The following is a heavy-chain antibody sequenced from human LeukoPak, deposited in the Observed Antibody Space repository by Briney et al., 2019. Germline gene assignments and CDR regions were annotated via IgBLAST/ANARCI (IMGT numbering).Heavy chain of an antibody. CDR3: ARRAGAYSHPYDY. J-gene: IGHJ4*02. D-gene: IGHD4/OR15-4a*01. V-gene: IGHV3-23*05. CDR2: IYSSVT. Sequence: GGSLRLSCAASGFTFSSYAMSWVRQAPGKGLEWVSFIYSSVTHYSDSVKGRFTISRDNSKNTLYLQMNSLRAEDTAVYYCARRAGAYSHPYDYWGQGTLVTVSS. CDR1: GFTFSSYA.